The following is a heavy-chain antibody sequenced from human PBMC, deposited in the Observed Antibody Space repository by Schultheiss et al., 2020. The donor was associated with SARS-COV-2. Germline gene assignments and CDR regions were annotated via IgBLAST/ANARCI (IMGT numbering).Heavy chain of an antibody. CDR1: GGSISSSSYY. Sequence: SETLSLTCTVSGGSISSSSYYWSWIRQPAGKGLEWIGYIYYSGSTNYNPSLKSRVTISVDTSKNQFSLKLSSVTAADTAVYYCARLKRWLQFSAIDYWGQGTLVTVSS. CDR3: ARLKRWLQFSAIDY. D-gene: IGHD5-24*01. V-gene: IGHV4-61*10. J-gene: IGHJ4*02. CDR2: IYYSGST.